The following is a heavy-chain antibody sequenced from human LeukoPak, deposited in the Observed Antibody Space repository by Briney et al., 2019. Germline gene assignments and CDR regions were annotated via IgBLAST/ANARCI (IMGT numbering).Heavy chain of an antibody. CDR3: ARDLIGGNAYDY. J-gene: IGHJ4*02. CDR2: VTSSSRTI. V-gene: IGHV3-48*01. CDR1: GFTFSSYS. Sequence: GSLRLSCAASGFTFSSYSMNWVRQAPGKGPEWIAYVTSSSRTIYYADSVKGRFTISRDNAKSSLYLQLDSLRAEDTAVYYCARDLIGGNAYDYWGQGTLVTVSS. D-gene: IGHD2-15*01.